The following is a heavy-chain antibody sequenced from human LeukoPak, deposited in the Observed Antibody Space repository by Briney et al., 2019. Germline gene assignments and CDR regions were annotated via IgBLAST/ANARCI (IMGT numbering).Heavy chain of an antibody. V-gene: IGHV3-30-3*01. CDR2: ISYDGSNK. Sequence: GGSLRLSCAASGFTFSSYAMHWVRQAPGRGLEWVAVISYDGSNKYYADSVKGRFTISRDNSKNTLYLQMNSLRAEDTAVYYCARDYGYGDYEYYGMDVWGQGTTVTVSS. CDR3: ARDYGYGDYEYYGMDV. CDR1: GFTFSSYA. J-gene: IGHJ6*02. D-gene: IGHD4-17*01.